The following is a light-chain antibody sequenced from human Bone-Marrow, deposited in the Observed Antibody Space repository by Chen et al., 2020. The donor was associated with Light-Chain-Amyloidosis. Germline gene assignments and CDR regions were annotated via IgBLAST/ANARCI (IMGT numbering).Light chain of an antibody. Sequence: EIVLTQSPGTLSLSPGQGANLSCRASQTISSNYLTWYQQKFGQAPRLLIYGSSSRATGIPDRITGSGCGTDITLTINRLEHEDFGMYDCKQYGTSPLTFGGGTKVEIK. CDR1: QTISSNY. J-gene: IGKJ4*01. CDR3: KQYGTSPLT. V-gene: IGKV3-20*01. CDR2: GSS.